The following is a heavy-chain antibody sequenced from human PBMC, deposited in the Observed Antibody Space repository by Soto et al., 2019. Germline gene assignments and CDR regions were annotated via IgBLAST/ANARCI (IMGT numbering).Heavy chain of an antibody. V-gene: IGHV3-43*01. D-gene: IGHD6-13*01. CDR2: ISWDGADT. CDR1: GFPFDDYS. J-gene: IGHJ4*02. CDR3: AKHVASSWRYYFDH. Sequence: GGSLRLSCAASGFPFDDYSMNWVRQVPGKGLEWVSLISWDGADTYHADSVKGRFTISRDNSKNTLYLQMNGLRADDTAIYFCAKHVASSWRYYFDHWGQGTLVTVSS.